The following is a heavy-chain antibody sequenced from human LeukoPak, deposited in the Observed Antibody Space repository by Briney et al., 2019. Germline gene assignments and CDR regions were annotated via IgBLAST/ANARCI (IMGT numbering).Heavy chain of an antibody. V-gene: IGHV3-23*01. CDR1: GFTINSYA. CDR3: RTDRATIVYYGMDV. CDR2: ISGSGGST. Sequence: PGGSLRLSCAASGFTINSYAMTWVRQAPGKGLEWVSAISGSGGSTHYADSVKGRFTISRDNSKNTLYLQMNSLRAEDTAVYYCRTDRATIVYYGMDVWGQGTTVPVSS. D-gene: IGHD5-12*01. J-gene: IGHJ6*02.